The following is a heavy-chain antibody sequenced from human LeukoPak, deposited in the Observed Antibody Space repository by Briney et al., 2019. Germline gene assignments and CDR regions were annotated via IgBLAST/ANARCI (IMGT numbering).Heavy chain of an antibody. CDR3: AKLPVAGLYFDY. Sequence: GGSLRLSCAASGFTFSSYAMSWVRQAPGKGLEWISAISGSGGSTYYVDSVKGRFTISRDNSKNTLYLQMNSLRVEDTAAYYCAKLPVAGLYFDYWGQGTLVTVSS. CDR2: ISGSGGST. J-gene: IGHJ4*02. D-gene: IGHD6-19*01. CDR1: GFTFSSYA. V-gene: IGHV3-23*01.